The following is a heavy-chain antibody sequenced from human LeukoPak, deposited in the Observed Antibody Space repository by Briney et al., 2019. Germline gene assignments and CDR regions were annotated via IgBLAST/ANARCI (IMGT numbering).Heavy chain of an antibody. D-gene: IGHD4-17*01. J-gene: IGHJ4*02. CDR2: IYYSGRT. CDR1: GGSFSGYY. CDR3: ARILVGYGEDY. V-gene: IGHV4-59*01. Sequence: PSETLSLTCAVYGGSFSGYYWSWIRRPPGKGLEWIGYIYYSGRTNYNPSLKSRVTISVDTSKNQFSLKLSSVTAADTAVYYCARILVGYGEDYWGQGTLVTVSS.